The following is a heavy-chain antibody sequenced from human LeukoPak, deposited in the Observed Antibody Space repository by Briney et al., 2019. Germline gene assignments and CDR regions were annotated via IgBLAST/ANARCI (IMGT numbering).Heavy chain of an antibody. V-gene: IGHV4-34*01. Sequence: SETLSLTCAVYGGSFSGYYWSWIRQPPGKGLEWIGEINHSGSTNYNPSLKSRVTISVDTSKNQFSLKLSSVTAADTAVYNCAITSYYDFWSGYNWFDPWGQGTLVTVSS. CDR3: AITSYYDFWSGYNWFDP. CDR2: INHSGST. CDR1: GGSFSGYY. J-gene: IGHJ5*02. D-gene: IGHD3-3*01.